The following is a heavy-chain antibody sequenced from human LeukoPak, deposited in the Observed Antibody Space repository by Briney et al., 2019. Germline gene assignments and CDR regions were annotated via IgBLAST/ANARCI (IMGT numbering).Heavy chain of an antibody. Sequence: ASVKVSCKASRYTFTGYYMHWVRQAPGQGLEWMGWINPNSGGTDYAQKFQGRVTMTRDTSISTAYMELGRLRSDDTAVYYCARGRGEGYTYGRYYFDYWGQGTLVTVSS. CDR2: INPNSGGT. J-gene: IGHJ4*02. D-gene: IGHD5-18*01. CDR1: RYTFTGYY. V-gene: IGHV1-2*02. CDR3: ARGRGEGYTYGRYYFDY.